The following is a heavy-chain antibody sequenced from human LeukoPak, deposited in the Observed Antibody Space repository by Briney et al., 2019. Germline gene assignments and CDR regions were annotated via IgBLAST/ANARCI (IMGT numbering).Heavy chain of an antibody. CDR2: INPNSGGT. J-gene: IGHJ4*02. CDR3: ARAVAGTEHFDY. Sequence: ASVKVSCKASGYTFTGYYMHWVRQAPGQGLEWMGRINPNSGGTNYAQKFQGRVTITRDTSISTAYMELSRLRSDDTAVYYCARAVAGTEHFDYWGQGTLVTVSS. V-gene: IGHV1-2*06. CDR1: GYTFTGYY. D-gene: IGHD6-19*01.